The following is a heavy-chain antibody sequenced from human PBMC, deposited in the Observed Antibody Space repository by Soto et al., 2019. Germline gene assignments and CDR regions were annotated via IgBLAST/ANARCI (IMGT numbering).Heavy chain of an antibody. CDR2: IIPIFGTA. CDR1: GGTFSSYA. D-gene: IGHD5-18*01. CDR3: ARINTAMVKSYYYRMDV. V-gene: IGHV1-69*01. Sequence: QVQLVQSGAEVKKPGSSVKVSCKASGGTFSSYAISWVRQAPGQGLEWMGGIIPIFGTANYAQKFQGRVTITADESTSTAYMELSSLRFEDTAVYYCARINTAMVKSYYYRMDVWGQGTTVTASS. J-gene: IGHJ6*02.